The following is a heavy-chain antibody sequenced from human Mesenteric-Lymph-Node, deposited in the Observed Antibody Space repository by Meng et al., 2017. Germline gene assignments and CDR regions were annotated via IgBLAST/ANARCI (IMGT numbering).Heavy chain of an antibody. CDR2: IKQDGSEK. D-gene: IGHD1-26*01. J-gene: IGHJ3*02. V-gene: IGHV3-7*01. CDR3: ARDDYSGSDAFDI. CDR1: GFTFSTHN. Sequence: GGSLRLSCAASGFTFSTHNMIWVRQAPGKGLEWVANIKQDGSEKYYVDSVKGRFTISRDNAKNSLYLQMNSLRAEDTAVYYCARDDYSGSDAFDIWGQGTMVTVSS.